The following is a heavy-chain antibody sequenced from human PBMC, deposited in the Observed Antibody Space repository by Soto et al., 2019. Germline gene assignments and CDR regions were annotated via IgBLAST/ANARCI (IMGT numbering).Heavy chain of an antibody. J-gene: IGHJ4*02. V-gene: IGHV3-23*01. CDR3: AKDLRIPRGLHYGSGSALDY. CDR2: ISGSGGST. D-gene: IGHD3-10*01. CDR1: GFTFSSYA. Sequence: GGSLRLSCAASGFTFSSYAMSWVRQAPGKGLEWVSAISGSGGSTYYADSVKGRFTISRDNSKNTLYLQMNSLRAEDTAVYYCAKDLRIPRGLHYGSGSALDYWGQGTLVTVSS.